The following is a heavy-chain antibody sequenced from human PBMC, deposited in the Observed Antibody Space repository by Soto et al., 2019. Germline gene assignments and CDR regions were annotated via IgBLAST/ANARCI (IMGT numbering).Heavy chain of an antibody. D-gene: IGHD1-26*01. V-gene: IGHV4-59*01. J-gene: IGHJ3*02. CDR2: LYYSGSS. Sequence: SETLSLTCTVSGDSIRSYYWSWIRQPPGKGLEWIGYLYYSGSSNYSPSLKSRVTISLDTSKNQFSLKVTSVTAADTAVYYCVRVGGAPLGAFDIWGQGTMVTVSS. CDR3: VRVGGAPLGAFDI. CDR1: GDSIRSYY.